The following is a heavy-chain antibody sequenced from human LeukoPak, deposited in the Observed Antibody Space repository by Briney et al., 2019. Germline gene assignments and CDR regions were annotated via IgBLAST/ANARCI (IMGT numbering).Heavy chain of an antibody. Sequence: GGSLRLSCAASGFTFSSYSMNWVRQAPGKGLEGVSSISGSSSYIYYADSVKGRFTISRDNAKNSLYLQMNSLRAEDTAVYYCARDLLVFGRSPKGSISLDPWGQGTLVTVSS. CDR3: ARDLLVFGRSPKGSISLDP. V-gene: IGHV3-21*01. J-gene: IGHJ5*02. D-gene: IGHD1-14*01. CDR1: GFTFSSYS. CDR2: ISGSSSYI.